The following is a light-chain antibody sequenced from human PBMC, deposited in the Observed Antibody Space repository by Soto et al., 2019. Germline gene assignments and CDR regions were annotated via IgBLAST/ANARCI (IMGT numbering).Light chain of an antibody. CDR3: QQRTNWPPT. Sequence: EIVLTQSPATLSLSPGERATLSCRASESVSSYLAWYQQKPGQAPRLLIYDASNRATGIPARFSGSGSVTDFTLSIGSLEPENFAVYYCQQRTNWPPTFGQGTKVDIK. CDR1: ESVSSY. CDR2: DAS. J-gene: IGKJ1*01. V-gene: IGKV3-11*01.